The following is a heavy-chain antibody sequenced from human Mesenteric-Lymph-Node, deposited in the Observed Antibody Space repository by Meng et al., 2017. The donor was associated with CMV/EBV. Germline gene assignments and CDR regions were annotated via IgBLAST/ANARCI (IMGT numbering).Heavy chain of an antibody. V-gene: IGHV4-59*08. CDR1: AGSISTYY. Sequence: SETLSLTCTVSAGSISTYYWSWIRQPPGTGLEWIGTIYHSGTTYYNPSLKSRVTISVDTSRNQFSLKLSFVTAADTAVYYCARLTPHGGDYWGQGTLVTVSS. CDR2: IYHSGTT. J-gene: IGHJ4*02. D-gene: IGHD3-10*01. CDR3: ARLTPHGGDY.